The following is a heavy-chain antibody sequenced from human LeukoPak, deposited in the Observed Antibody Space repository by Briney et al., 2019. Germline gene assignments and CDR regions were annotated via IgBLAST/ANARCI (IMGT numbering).Heavy chain of an antibody. J-gene: IGHJ4*02. Sequence: GASVKVSCKASGGTFSSYAISWVRQAPGRGLEWMGGIIPIFGTANYAQKFQGRVTITADESTSTAYMELSSLRSEDTAVYYCARALDYYGSGGYFDYWGQGTLVTVSS. CDR2: IIPIFGTA. V-gene: IGHV1-69*13. CDR1: GGTFSSYA. CDR3: ARALDYYGSGGYFDY. D-gene: IGHD3-10*01.